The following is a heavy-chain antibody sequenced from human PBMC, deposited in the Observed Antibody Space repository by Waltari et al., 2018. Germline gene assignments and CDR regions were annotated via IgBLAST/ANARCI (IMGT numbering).Heavy chain of an antibody. V-gene: IGHV3-23*01. D-gene: IGHD1-26*01. Sequence: EFQLLAAGGGLAQPGGSLRPPCAASGFTLARYTVNWVRQAPGKGLEWVSLMSGSGLIEYGDSVKGRFTISRDNAKNTLSLRMNGLRAEDTAIYYCAKGGIGEVGGLDYWGQGALVTVSS. CDR3: AKGGIGEVGGLDY. J-gene: IGHJ4*02. CDR1: GFTLARYT. CDR2: MSGSGLI.